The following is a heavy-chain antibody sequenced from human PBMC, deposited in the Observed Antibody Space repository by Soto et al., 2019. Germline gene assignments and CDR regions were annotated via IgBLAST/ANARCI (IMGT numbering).Heavy chain of an antibody. J-gene: IGHJ6*02. CDR3: ARTLERINYDILTGYAPYYYYGMDV. V-gene: IGHV1-18*01. D-gene: IGHD3-9*01. CDR2: ISAYNGNT. Sequence: GASVKVSCKASGYTFTSYGISWVRQAPGQGLEWMGWISAYNGNTNYAQKLQGRVTMTTDTSTSTAYMELRSLRSDDTAVYYCARTLERINYDILTGYAPYYYYGMDVWGQGTTVTVSS. CDR1: GYTFTSYG.